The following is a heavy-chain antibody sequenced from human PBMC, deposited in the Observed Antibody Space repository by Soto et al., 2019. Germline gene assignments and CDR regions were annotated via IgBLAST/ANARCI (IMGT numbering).Heavy chain of an antibody. CDR1: GYTFISHG. J-gene: IGHJ4*02. CDR2: ISAYNGNT. CDR3: VRVRRGQWKGPKFDY. Sequence: QVQLQQSGAEVRKPGASVKVSCKTSGYTFISHGVTWVRQAPGQGLQWMGWISAYNGNTDYAQKFQGRVTMTIDTSPAIGYMELRNLRSDDTAVYYCVRVRRGQWKGPKFDYWGQGTLVRVSS. V-gene: IGHV1-18*01. D-gene: IGHD6-19*01.